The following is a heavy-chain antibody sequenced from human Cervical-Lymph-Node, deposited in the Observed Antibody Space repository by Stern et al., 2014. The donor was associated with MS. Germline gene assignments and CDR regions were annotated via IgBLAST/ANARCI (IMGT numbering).Heavy chain of an antibody. CDR2: IRWNGYRG. D-gene: IGHD2/OR15-2a*01. Sequence: VQLVESVGGLVQPGRSLRLSCVASGFPFDDYCMHLVPQAPRKGLERVSMIRWNGYRGTYADSATGRFTISRQNPTTSPCVQMNSLRVEDKALYYCARDHSNRVNYCDYWGQGSLVTVSS. CDR3: ARDHSNRVNYCDY. V-gene: IGHV3-9*01. J-gene: IGHJ4*02. CDR1: GFPFDDYC.